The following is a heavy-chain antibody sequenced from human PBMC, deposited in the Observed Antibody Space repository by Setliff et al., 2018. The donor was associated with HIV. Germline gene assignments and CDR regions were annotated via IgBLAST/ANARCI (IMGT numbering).Heavy chain of an antibody. CDR3: ARLGPSIDPRWLQYFDY. D-gene: IGHD5-12*01. Sequence: PSETLSLTCTVSGASFIRSRYYWSWIRQPAGKGLEWIGHVYTTGSASYNPSLESRVTILEALSKNQFSLNLNSVTAADTAVYYCARLGPSIDPRWLQYFDYWGQGTLVTVSS. CDR1: GASFIRSRYY. V-gene: IGHV4-61*09. CDR2: VYTTGSA. J-gene: IGHJ4*02.